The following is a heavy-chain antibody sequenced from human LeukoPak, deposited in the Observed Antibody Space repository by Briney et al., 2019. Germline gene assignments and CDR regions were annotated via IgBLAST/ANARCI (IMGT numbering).Heavy chain of an antibody. CDR2: IYYSGST. V-gene: IGHV4-59*01. CDR1: GGSISSYY. Sequence: SETLSLTCTVSGGSISSYYWSWIRQPPGKGLEWIGYIYYSGSTNCNPSLKSRVTISVDTSKNEFSLKLTSVTAADTAVYYCAREANYYGSGSYFEGTFDYWGQGSLVTVSS. D-gene: IGHD3-10*01. CDR3: AREANYYGSGSYFEGTFDY. J-gene: IGHJ4*02.